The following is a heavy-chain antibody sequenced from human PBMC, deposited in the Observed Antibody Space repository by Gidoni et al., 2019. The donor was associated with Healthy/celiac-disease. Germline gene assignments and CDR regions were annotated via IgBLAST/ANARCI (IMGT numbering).Heavy chain of an antibody. Sequence: QVQLVQSGAEVKKPGASVQVSCKASGYTFTSYAMHWVRQAPGQRLEWMGWINAGNGNTKYSQKFQGRVTITRDTSASTAYMELSSLRSEDTAVYYCARGIAAAGTGGYWGQGTLVTVSS. V-gene: IGHV1-3*01. D-gene: IGHD6-13*01. CDR3: ARGIAAAGTGGY. J-gene: IGHJ4*02. CDR2: INAGNGNT. CDR1: GYTFTSYA.